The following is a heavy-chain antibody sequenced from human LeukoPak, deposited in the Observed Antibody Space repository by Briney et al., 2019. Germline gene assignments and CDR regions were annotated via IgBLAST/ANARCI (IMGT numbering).Heavy chain of an antibody. CDR2: FSHSGFP. Sequence: SSETLSLTCAIYGGSFSGYSWTWIRQPPGKGLEWIGEFSHSGFPVYNPSLGGRVTISVDTSKNQFSLKLSSVTAADTAVYYCARGRLDYYDSSGYYYTDYYFDYWGQGTLVTVSS. J-gene: IGHJ4*02. D-gene: IGHD3-22*01. CDR1: GGSFSGYS. V-gene: IGHV4-34*01. CDR3: ARGRLDYYDSSGYYYTDYYFDY.